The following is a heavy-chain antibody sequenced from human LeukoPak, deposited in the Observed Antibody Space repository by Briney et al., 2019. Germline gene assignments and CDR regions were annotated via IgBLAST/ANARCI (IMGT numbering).Heavy chain of an antibody. CDR3: AKGGCRGSCNPLAY. D-gene: IGHD2-15*01. Sequence: GGSLRLSCAASGFTFSGSGMSWVRQAPGKGLEWISSSGDSDGSTYYADSLKGRFTISRDNSKNTLYLQMNNLRAEDTAVYYCAKGGCRGSCNPLAYWGQGALVTVSP. V-gene: IGHV3-23*01. CDR2: SGDSDGST. J-gene: IGHJ4*02. CDR1: GFTFSGSG.